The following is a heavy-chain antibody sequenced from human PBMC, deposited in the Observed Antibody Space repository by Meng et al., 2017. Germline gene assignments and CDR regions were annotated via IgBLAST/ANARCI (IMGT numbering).Heavy chain of an antibody. CDR2: MKSNVDGGTV. CDR1: GFTFSNAW. J-gene: IGHJ4*01. Sequence: VHLVESGGGLVKPGGSLRLSCAASGFTFSNAWMTWVRQAPGKGLEWIGRMKSNVDGGTVDYAAAVKGRFFISRDDSENTFYLQMNSLKTEDTAVYYCSGHVDYWGHGTLVTVSS. CDR3: SGHVDY. V-gene: IGHV3-15*01.